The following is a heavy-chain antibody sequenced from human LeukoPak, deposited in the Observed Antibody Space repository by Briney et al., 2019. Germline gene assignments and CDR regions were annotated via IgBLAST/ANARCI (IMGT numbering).Heavy chain of an antibody. J-gene: IGHJ4*02. CDR3: ARLRYSSGQDY. V-gene: IGHV4-34*01. D-gene: IGHD6-19*01. Sequence: TETLSLTCAVYGGSFSAYYWSWIRQPPGKGLEWIGEINHSGSTNYNPSLKSRVTISIDTSKNQFSLEMSSVTAADTAVYYCARLRYSSGQDYWGQGTLVTVSS. CDR1: GGSFSAYY. CDR2: INHSGST.